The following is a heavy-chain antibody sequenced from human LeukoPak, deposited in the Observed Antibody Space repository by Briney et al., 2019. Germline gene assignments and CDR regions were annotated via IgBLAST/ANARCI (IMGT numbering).Heavy chain of an antibody. Sequence: PGGSLRLSCAASGFTFSSYSMNWVRQAPGKGLEWVSSISSSSSYIYYADSVKGRFTISRDNAKNSLYLQMNSLRAEDTAVYYCARDGFLEWLFFDYYYGMDVWGQGTTVTVSS. CDR3: ARDGFLEWLFFDYYYGMDV. CDR2: ISSSSSYI. CDR1: GFTFSSYS. D-gene: IGHD3-3*01. V-gene: IGHV3-21*01. J-gene: IGHJ6*02.